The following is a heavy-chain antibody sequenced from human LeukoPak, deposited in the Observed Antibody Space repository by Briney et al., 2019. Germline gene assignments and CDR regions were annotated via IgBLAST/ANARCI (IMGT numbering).Heavy chain of an antibody. Sequence: PGGSLRLSCAASGFTFSNYAMNWVRQAPGKGLEWVSLISGSGGSTYYADSVKGRFTISRDNSENTLYLQMNSLRVEDTALYYCAKGNYYGSGSYPYFDYWGQGTLVTVSS. CDR3: AKGNYYGSGSYPYFDY. V-gene: IGHV3-23*01. CDR1: GFTFSNYA. D-gene: IGHD3-10*01. CDR2: ISGSGGST. J-gene: IGHJ4*02.